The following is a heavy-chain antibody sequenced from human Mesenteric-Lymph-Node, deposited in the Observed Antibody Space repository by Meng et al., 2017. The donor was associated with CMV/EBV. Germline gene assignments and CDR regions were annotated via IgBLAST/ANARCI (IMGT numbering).Heavy chain of an antibody. CDR2: IRYDGSNK. V-gene: IGHV3-30*02. Sequence: GESLKISCAASGFSFSDYGMHWVRQAPGKGLEWVAFIRYDGSNKYNVDSVKGRLTISRDNSKNTLYLQMNSLRAEDTAVYYCARDSPLEYSSSWYSYYYYYYGMDVWGQGTTVTVSS. CDR3: ARDSPLEYSSSWYSYYYYYYGMDV. J-gene: IGHJ6*02. D-gene: IGHD6-13*01. CDR1: GFSFSDYG.